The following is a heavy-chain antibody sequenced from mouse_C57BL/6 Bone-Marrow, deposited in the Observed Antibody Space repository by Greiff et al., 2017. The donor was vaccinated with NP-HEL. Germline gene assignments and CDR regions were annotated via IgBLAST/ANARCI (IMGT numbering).Heavy chain of an antibody. CDR1: GFSLTSYA. CDR3: ARTGPWFAY. CDR2: LWPGGGT. V-gene: IGHV2-9-1*01. Sequence: VQLQQSGPGLVAPSQSLSITCTVSGFSLTSYAISWVRQPPGQGLEWLGVLWPGGGTNYNLALKSRLSISKDNSKSQVVLKMNSLQTDDTARYYCARTGPWFAYWGQGTLVTVSA. J-gene: IGHJ3*01.